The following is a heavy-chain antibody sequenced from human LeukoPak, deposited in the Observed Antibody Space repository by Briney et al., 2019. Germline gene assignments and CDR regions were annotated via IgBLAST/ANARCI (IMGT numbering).Heavy chain of an antibody. CDR2: IYHSGST. CDR3: ARDVEGATLFDY. D-gene: IGHD1-26*01. CDR1: GGSISSGNW. J-gene: IGHJ4*02. V-gene: IGHV4-4*02. Sequence: NSSGTLSLTCAVSGGSISSGNWWSWVRQPPGKGLEWIGEIYHSGSTNYNPSLKSRVTISVDKSKNQFSLKLSSVTAADTAVYYCARDVEGATLFDYWGQGTLVTVSS.